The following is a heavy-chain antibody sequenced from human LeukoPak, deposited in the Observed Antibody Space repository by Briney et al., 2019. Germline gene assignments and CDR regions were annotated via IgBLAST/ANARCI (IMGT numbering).Heavy chain of an antibody. CDR1: GYTFTSYD. Sequence: GASVKVSCKASGYTFTSYDINWVRQAAGQGLEWMGWMNPNSGNTGYAQKFQGRVTMTRDSSITTAYMDLSSLRSEDTAVYYCARVLRSSGWYYWGQGTLVTVSS. D-gene: IGHD6-19*01. V-gene: IGHV1-8*01. CDR2: MNPNSGNT. CDR3: ARVLRSSGWYY. J-gene: IGHJ4*02.